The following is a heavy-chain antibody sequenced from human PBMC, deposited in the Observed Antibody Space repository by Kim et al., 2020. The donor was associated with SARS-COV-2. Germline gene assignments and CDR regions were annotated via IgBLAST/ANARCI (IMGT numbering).Heavy chain of an antibody. J-gene: IGHJ5*02. CDR1: GFTFGSYG. V-gene: IGHV3-9*01. Sequence: GGSLRLSCAASGFTFGSYGMHWVRRAPGKGLEWVSVIRCDGGSNDYADSVKGRFTISRDNSKNSLYLQMNSLRAEDTALYYCAKDMYLEWLLGFFVGFDPWGAGTLVTASS. CDR3: AKDMYLEWLLGFFVGFDP. CDR2: IRCDGGSN. D-gene: IGHD3-3*01.